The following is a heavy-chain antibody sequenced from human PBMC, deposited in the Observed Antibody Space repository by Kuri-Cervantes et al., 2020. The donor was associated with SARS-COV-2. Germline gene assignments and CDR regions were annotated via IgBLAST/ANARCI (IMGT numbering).Heavy chain of an antibody. J-gene: IGHJ6*03. CDR3: ARGRGYCSSTSCRIPYYYYMDV. D-gene: IGHD2-2*01. Sequence: GGSLRLSCAASGFTFSSYSMNWVRQAPGKGLEWVSSISSSSSYIYYADSVKGRFTISRDNAKNSLYLQMNSLRAEDTAVYYCARGRGYCSSTSCRIPYYYYMDVWGKGTTVTDSS. CDR1: GFTFSSYS. CDR2: ISSSSSYI. V-gene: IGHV3-21*01.